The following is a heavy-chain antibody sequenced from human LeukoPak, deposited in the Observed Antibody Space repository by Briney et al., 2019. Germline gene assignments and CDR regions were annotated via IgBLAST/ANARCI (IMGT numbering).Heavy chain of an antibody. J-gene: IGHJ6*02. V-gene: IGHV3-30*18. Sequence: GGSLRLSCAASGFTFSSYGMHWVRQAPGKGLEWVAVISYDGSNKYYADSVKGRFTISRDNSKNTLYLQMNSLRAEDTAVYYCAKDWGSGWYFAVMYYYGMDVWGQGTTVTVSS. CDR1: GFTFSSYG. D-gene: IGHD6-19*01. CDR3: AKDWGSGWYFAVMYYYGMDV. CDR2: ISYDGSNK.